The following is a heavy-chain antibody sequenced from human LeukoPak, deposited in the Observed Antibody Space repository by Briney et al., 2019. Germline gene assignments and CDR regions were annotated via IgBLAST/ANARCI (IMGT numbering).Heavy chain of an antibody. J-gene: IGHJ5*02. Sequence: SETLSLTCTVSGGSISNTSYYWGWIRQPPGKGLEWIGCMYSSGSTYYTPSLRSRVTISGDTSKNQFSLKLNSVTAADTAVYYCARAYCGGGSCYHSRGWFDPWGQGTLVTVSS. CDR3: ARAYCGGGSCYHSRGWFDP. D-gene: IGHD2-15*01. V-gene: IGHV4-39*07. CDR1: GGSISNTSYY. CDR2: MYSSGST.